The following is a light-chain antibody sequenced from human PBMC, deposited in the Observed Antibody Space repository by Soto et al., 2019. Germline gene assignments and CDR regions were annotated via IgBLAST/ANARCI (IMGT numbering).Light chain of an antibody. CDR1: QSISSW. J-gene: IGKJ4*01. V-gene: IGKV1-5*01. CDR2: DAS. Sequence: DIQMTQSPSTLSASVGDRVTITCRASQSISSWLAWYQQKPGKAPNLLIYDASSLESGVPSRFSGSGSGTEFTLTIRSLQPYDFATYYCQQYNSYLLTFGGGTKVEIK. CDR3: QQYNSYLLT.